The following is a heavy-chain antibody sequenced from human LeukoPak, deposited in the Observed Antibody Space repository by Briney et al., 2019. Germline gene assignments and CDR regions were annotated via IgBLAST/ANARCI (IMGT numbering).Heavy chain of an antibody. Sequence: GGSLRLSCTASGFTFGDYAMTWVRQAPGKGLEWVGFIASKTYGGTAEYAASVKGRFTISRDDSKSITYLQMNSLKTEDTAVYFCSRDQTPYYWGQGTLVTVSS. CDR1: GFTFGDYA. J-gene: IGHJ4*02. CDR3: SRDQTPYY. CDR2: IASKTYGGTA. V-gene: IGHV3-49*04.